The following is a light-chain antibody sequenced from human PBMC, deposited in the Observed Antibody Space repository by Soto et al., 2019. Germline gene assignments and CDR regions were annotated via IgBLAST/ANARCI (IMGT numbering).Light chain of an antibody. CDR1: QSISSY. J-gene: IGKJ1*01. CDR3: QPSYSTPPWT. V-gene: IGKV1-39*01. CDR2: AAS. Sequence: DIQMTQSPSSLSASVGDRVTITCRASQSISSYLNWYQQKPGKAPKLLIYAASSLQSGVPSRFSGSESGTAFALPISSLQPEDFATYYSQPSYSTPPWTFGQGTKVEIK.